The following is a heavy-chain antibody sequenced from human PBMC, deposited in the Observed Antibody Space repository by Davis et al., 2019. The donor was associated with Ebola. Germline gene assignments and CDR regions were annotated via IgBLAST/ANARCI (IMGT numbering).Heavy chain of an antibody. Sequence: GESLKISCAASGFTFSNYVMNWVRQAPGKGLEWVSFISGSSRYIYYADSVKGRFTISRDNAKYSVFLQMNSLTAEDTAVYYCARSSYCSSTSCYVGYWGQGTLVTVSS. D-gene: IGHD2-2*01. J-gene: IGHJ4*02. CDR1: GFTFSNYV. CDR3: ARSSYCSSTSCYVGY. CDR2: ISGSSRYI. V-gene: IGHV3-21*01.